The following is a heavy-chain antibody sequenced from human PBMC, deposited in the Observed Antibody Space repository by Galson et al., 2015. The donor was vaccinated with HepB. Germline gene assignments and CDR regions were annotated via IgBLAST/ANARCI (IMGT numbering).Heavy chain of an antibody. CDR2: ISSSSSTI. D-gene: IGHD2-2*01. CDR3: ARDKARVFCSSISCSLFDQTKGRGNYYYGMDV. CDR1: GFTFSTYS. Sequence: SLRLSCAASGFTFSTYSMTWVHQAPGKGLEWVSYISSSSSTIYYADSVKGRFTISRDNAKNSLFLQMNSLRDEDTAVYYCARDKARVFCSSISCSLFDQTKGRGNYYYGMDVWGQGTTVTVSS. J-gene: IGHJ6*02. V-gene: IGHV3-48*02.